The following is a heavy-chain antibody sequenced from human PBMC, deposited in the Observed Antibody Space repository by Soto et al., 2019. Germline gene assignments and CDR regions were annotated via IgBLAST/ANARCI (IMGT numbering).Heavy chain of an antibody. V-gene: IGHV3-7*03. CDR1: GFTFRRYW. Sequence: EAQLVESGGGLVQPGGSLRLSCAASGFTFRRYWMSWVRQAPRKGLEWVANIKQDGSEKYYVDSLKGRFTISRDNAKNSVYRQMNSLRAEDTAVYYCARDFEGSYGYCPFEYWVQGTLVTVSS. D-gene: IGHD5-18*01. CDR3: ARDFEGSYGYCPFEY. CDR2: IKQDGSEK. J-gene: IGHJ4*02.